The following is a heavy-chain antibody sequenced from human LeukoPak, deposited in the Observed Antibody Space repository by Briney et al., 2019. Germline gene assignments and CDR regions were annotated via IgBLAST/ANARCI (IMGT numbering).Heavy chain of an antibody. CDR1: GFTVGSNY. Sequence: GGSLRLSCAASGFTVGSNYMSWVRQAPGKGLEWVSVIYSGGSTYYADSVKGRFTISRDNSKNTLYLQMNSLRAEDTAVYYCARGVLGYCSGGSCYHDFFDYWGQGTLVTVSS. CDR2: IYSGGST. J-gene: IGHJ4*02. V-gene: IGHV3-53*01. D-gene: IGHD2-15*01. CDR3: ARGVLGYCSGGSCYHDFFDY.